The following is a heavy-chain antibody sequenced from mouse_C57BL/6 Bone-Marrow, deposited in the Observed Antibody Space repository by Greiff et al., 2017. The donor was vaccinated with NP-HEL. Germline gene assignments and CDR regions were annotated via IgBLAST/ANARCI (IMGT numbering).Heavy chain of an antibody. V-gene: IGHV5-4*01. Sequence: EVKVVESGGGLVKPGGSLKLSCAASGFTFSSYAMSWVRQTPEKRLEWVATISYGGSYTYYPDNVKGRFTISRDNAKNNLYLQMSHLKSEDTAMYYCAREGAFDYWGQGTTLTVSS. CDR2: ISYGGSYT. CDR1: GFTFSSYA. CDR3: AREGAFDY. J-gene: IGHJ2*01.